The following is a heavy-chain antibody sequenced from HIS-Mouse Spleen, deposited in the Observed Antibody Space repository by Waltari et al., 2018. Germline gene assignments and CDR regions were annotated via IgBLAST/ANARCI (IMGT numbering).Heavy chain of an antibody. CDR1: GYTFTGYY. D-gene: IGHD1-1*01. CDR2: LNPNSDGT. CDR3: ARDYWNDDAFDI. Sequence: QVQLVQSGAEVKKPGASVKVSCKASGYTFTGYYMHWVRQAPGQGLEWMGWLNPNSDGTNYAQKFQGRVTMTRDTSISTAYMELSRLRSDDTAVYYCARDYWNDDAFDIWGQGTMVTVSS. J-gene: IGHJ3*02. V-gene: IGHV1-2*02.